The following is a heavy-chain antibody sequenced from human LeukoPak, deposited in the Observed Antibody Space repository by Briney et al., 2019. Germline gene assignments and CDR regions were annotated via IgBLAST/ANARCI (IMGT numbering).Heavy chain of an antibody. D-gene: IGHD5/OR15-5a*01. CDR1: GGSISSYY. Sequence: KTSETLSLTCTVSGGSISSYYWSWIRQPPGKGLEWIAYIYNSGNTNYKPSLKSRVTISADMSKNQFSLKLSSVTAADTAVYYCARAAVSTRSRFDSWGQGTLVTVSS. J-gene: IGHJ4*02. CDR3: ARAAVSTRSRFDS. V-gene: IGHV4-59*01. CDR2: IYNSGNT.